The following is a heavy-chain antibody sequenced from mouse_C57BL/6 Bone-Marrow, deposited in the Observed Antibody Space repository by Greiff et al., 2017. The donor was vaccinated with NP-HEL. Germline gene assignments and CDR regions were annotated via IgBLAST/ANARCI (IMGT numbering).Heavy chain of an antibody. D-gene: IGHD2-3*01. CDR2: INPNNGGT. J-gene: IGHJ3*01. CDR1: GYTFTDYN. Sequence: VQLQQSGPELVKPGASVKIPCKASGYTFTDYNMDWVKQSHGKSLEWIGDINPNNGGTIYNQKFKGKATLTVDKSSSTAYMELRSLTSEDTAVYYCANGGIYDGYYVRFAYWGQGTLVTVSA. CDR3: ANGGIYDGYYVRFAY. V-gene: IGHV1-18*01.